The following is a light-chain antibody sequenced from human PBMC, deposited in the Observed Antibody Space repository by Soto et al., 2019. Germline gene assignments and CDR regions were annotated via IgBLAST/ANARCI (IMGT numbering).Light chain of an antibody. Sequence: DIQLTKSPSFLSASVGDRVTITCRASQGISSSLAWYHQKPGKAPRLLIYAASTLESGVPSRFSGSESGTEFSLTISSLQPEDSATYYCQHLNSYLRATFGQGTKV. J-gene: IGKJ2*01. CDR3: QHLNSYLRAT. V-gene: IGKV1-9*01. CDR2: AAS. CDR1: QGISSS.